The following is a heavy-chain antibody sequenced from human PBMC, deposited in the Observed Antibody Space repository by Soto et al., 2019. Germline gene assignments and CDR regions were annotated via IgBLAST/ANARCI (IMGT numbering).Heavy chain of an antibody. CDR2: RSGSGGSA. V-gene: IGHV3-23*01. CDR3: AKARNGYCSSTSCYEGYYYYYGMDV. D-gene: IGHD2-2*01. Sequence: GGSLRLACSASGFTVSSYAMSWFRQALGKGVKEVTARSGSGGSAYYADAVKGRFTISRDNPKNTLYLQMNSLRAEDTAVYYCAKARNGYCSSTSCYEGYYYYYGMDVWGQGTTVTVSS. J-gene: IGHJ6*02. CDR1: GFTVSSYA.